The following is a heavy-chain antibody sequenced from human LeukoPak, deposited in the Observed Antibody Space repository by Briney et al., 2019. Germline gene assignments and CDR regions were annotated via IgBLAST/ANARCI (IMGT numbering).Heavy chain of an antibody. CDR2: AYYSGAT. V-gene: IGHV4-59*08. D-gene: IGHD6-19*01. CDR3: ARRVAVTGIYCFDL. J-gene: IGHJ4*02. CDR1: GGSISAYY. Sequence: PSETLSLTCTVSGGSISAYYWSWIRQPPGKGLEWIGYAYYSGATNYNPSLKSRVTISLETSKNQFSLRLSSVTAADTAVYYCARRVAVTGIYCFDLWGQGTPVTVSS.